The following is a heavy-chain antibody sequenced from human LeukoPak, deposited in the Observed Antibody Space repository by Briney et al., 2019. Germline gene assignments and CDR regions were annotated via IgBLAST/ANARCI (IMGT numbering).Heavy chain of an antibody. J-gene: IGHJ4*02. CDR3: ARDPSNYYFDY. CDR1: GFTFSTYA. D-gene: IGHD4/OR15-4a*01. Sequence: NAGGSLRLSCAASGFTFSTYAMNWFRKAPGKGRKWVSSISSSSTYIYYADSVKGRFTISRDNAQNSLYLQMNSLRAEDTAVYYCARDPSNYYFDYWGQGTLVTVSS. V-gene: IGHV3-21*01. CDR2: ISSSSTYI.